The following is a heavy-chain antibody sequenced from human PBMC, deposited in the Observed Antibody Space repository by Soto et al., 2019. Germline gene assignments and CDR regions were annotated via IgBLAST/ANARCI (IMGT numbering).Heavy chain of an antibody. D-gene: IGHD2-2*01. CDR1: RFTVSKYS. CDR2: ISSGSSYI. J-gene: IGHJ5*02. Sequence: EVQLVESGGGLVKPGGSLRLSCVAARFTVSKYSMNWVRQAPDKGLEWVTAISSGSSYIYYADSVKGRFTSTRDNGENSLYLQMNGLRAADTAIYYFASPPWSSPSCDPNYVDPWGQGTLVTVSS. V-gene: IGHV3-21*01. CDR3: ASPPWSSPSCDPNYVDP.